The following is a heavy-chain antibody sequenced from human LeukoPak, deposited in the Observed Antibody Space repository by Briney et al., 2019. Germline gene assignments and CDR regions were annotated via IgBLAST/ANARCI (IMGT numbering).Heavy chain of an antibody. CDR3: ASRQWLADYYFDY. CDR1: GYTFTGYY. CDR2: INPNSGGT. Sequence: ASVKVSCKASGYTFTGYYMHWVRQAPGQGLEWMGWINPNSGGTNYAQKFQGRVTMTRDTSISTAYMELSRLRSDDTAVYYCASRQWLADYYFDYWGQGTLVTVSS. V-gene: IGHV1-2*02. J-gene: IGHJ4*02. D-gene: IGHD6-19*01.